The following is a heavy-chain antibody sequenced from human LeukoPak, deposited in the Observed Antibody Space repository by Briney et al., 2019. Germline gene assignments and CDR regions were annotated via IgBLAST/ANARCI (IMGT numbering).Heavy chain of an antibody. CDR1: GFTFSSYA. J-gene: IGHJ4*02. CDR2: ISGSGGST. Sequence: GGSPRLSCAASGFTFSSYAMSWVRQAPGKGLEWVSAISGSGGSTYYADSVKGRFTTSRDNSKNTLYLQMNSLRAEDTAVYYCAKDFRSNYYDSSGLNDYWGQGTLVTVSS. V-gene: IGHV3-23*01. D-gene: IGHD3-22*01. CDR3: AKDFRSNYYDSSGLNDY.